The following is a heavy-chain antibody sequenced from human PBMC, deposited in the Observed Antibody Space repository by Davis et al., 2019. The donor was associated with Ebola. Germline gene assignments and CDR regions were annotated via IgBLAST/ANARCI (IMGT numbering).Heavy chain of an antibody. Sequence: PSETLSLTCAVYGGSFSGYYWSWIRQPPGKGLEWIGEINHSGSTNYNPSLKSRVTISVDTSKNQFSLKLSSVTAADTAVYYCARILPVEELKAGWYFDLWGRGTLVTVSS. CDR2: INHSGST. CDR3: ARILPVEELKAGWYFDL. D-gene: IGHD1-7*01. J-gene: IGHJ2*01. V-gene: IGHV4-34*01. CDR1: GGSFSGYY.